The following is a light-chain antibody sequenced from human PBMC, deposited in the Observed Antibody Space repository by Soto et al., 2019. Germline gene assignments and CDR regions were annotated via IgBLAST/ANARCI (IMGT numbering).Light chain of an antibody. Sequence: IQVTQCPSTLSASVGDRVTITCRASQSVSDWLAWYQQKPGKAPKLLIYDASRLESAVPSRFSGSGSQTEFTLTISSLHPDDFATYYCHQYNSYTWTFGQGTKV. CDR2: DAS. CDR3: HQYNSYTWT. J-gene: IGKJ1*01. CDR1: QSVSDW. V-gene: IGKV1-5*01.